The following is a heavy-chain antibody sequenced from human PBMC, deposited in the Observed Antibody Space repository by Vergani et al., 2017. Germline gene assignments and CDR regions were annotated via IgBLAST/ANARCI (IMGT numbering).Heavy chain of an antibody. V-gene: IGHV1-46*01. J-gene: IGHJ6*02. Sequence: QVQLVQSGAEVKKPGASVKVSCKASGYTFTSYYMHWVRQAPGQGLEWMGIINPSGGSTSYAQKFQGRVTMTRDTSTSTVYMELSSLRSEDTAVYYCARLRALGGFGELLGADGMDVWGQGTTVTVSS. D-gene: IGHD3-10*01. CDR1: GYTFTSYY. CDR2: INPSGGST. CDR3: ARLRALGGFGELLGADGMDV.